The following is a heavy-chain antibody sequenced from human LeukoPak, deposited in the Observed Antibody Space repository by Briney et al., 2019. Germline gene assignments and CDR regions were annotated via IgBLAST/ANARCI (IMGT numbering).Heavy chain of an antibody. J-gene: IGHJ4*02. V-gene: IGHV5-10-1*01. Sequence: GESLKISFQGCGYGFTSYWISWVRPTPGKGREWRGRIDSSESYTNYSPSFQGHVTISADKSLSTAYLQWSSLKASYSAMYYCARVIAAAAYWGQGTLVTVSS. CDR2: IDSSESYT. CDR3: ARVIAAAAY. D-gene: IGHD6-13*01. CDR1: GYGFTSYW.